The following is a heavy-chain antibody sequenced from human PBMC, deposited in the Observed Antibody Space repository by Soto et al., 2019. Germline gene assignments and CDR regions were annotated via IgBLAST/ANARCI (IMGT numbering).Heavy chain of an antibody. CDR3: ARSSGYSYGFDYYYGMDV. V-gene: IGHV4-30-4*01. Sequence: PSETLSLTCTVSGGSISSGDYYWSWIRLPPGKGLEWIGYIYYSGSTYYNPSLKSRVTISVDTSKNQFSLKLSSVTAADTAVYYCARSSGYSYGFDYYYGMDVWGQGTTVTVSS. CDR2: IYYSGST. CDR1: GGSISSGDYY. D-gene: IGHD5-18*01. J-gene: IGHJ6*02.